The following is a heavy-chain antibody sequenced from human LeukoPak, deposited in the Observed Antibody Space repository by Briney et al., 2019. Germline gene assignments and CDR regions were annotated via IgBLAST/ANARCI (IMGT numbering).Heavy chain of an antibody. CDR2: VYTSGST. D-gene: IGHD3-22*01. Sequence: SETLSLTCTVSGGSISSGSYYWSWIRQPAGKGLEWIGRVYTSGSTNYNPSLKSRVTISVDTSKNQFSLKLSSVTAADTAVYYCARDSSRYYDSSGQFDYWGQGTLVTVSS. V-gene: IGHV4-61*02. J-gene: IGHJ4*02. CDR3: ARDSSRYYDSSGQFDY. CDR1: GGSISSGSYY.